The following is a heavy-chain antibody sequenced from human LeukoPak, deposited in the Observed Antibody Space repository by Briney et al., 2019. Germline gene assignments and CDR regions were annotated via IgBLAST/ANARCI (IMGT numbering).Heavy chain of an antibody. CDR1: GGTFSSYA. J-gene: IGHJ4*02. D-gene: IGHD3-9*01. Sequence: SVKVSCKASGGTFSSYAISWVRQAPGQGLEWMGGIIPIFGTANYAQKFQGRVTITADKSTSTAYMELSSLRSEDTAVYYCATPPKTHTRYYDILTGYGNYFDYWGQGTLVTVSS. CDR2: IIPIFGTA. V-gene: IGHV1-69*06. CDR3: ATPPKTHTRYYDILTGYGNYFDY.